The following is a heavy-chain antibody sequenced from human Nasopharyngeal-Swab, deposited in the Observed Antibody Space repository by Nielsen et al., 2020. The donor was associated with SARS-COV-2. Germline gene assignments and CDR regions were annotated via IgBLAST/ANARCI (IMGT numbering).Heavy chain of an antibody. V-gene: IGHV1-69*04. CDR3: ARDWVVVTVPDWFDP. J-gene: IGHJ5*02. CDR1: GGTFSSYA. D-gene: IGHD2-21*02. CDR2: IIPILGIA. Sequence: SVKVSCKASGGTFSSYANSWVRQAPGQGLEWMGRIIPILGIANYAQKFQGRVTITADKSTSTAYMELSSLSSEDTAVYYCARDWVVVTVPDWFDPWGQGTLVTVSS.